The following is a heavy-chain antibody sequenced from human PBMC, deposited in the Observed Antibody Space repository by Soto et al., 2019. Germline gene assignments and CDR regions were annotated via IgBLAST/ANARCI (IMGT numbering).Heavy chain of an antibody. CDR1: GGSISSYY. J-gene: IGHJ6*02. CDR3: ARGDLYCSSTSCYEYYYYGMDV. V-gene: IGHV4-59*01. D-gene: IGHD2-2*01. CDR2: IYYSGST. Sequence: SETLSLTCTVSGGSISSYYGSWIRQPPGKGLEWIGYIYYSGSTNYNPSLKSRVTISVDTSKNQFSLKLSSVTAADTAVYYCARGDLYCSSTSCYEYYYYGMDVWGQGTTVTVSS.